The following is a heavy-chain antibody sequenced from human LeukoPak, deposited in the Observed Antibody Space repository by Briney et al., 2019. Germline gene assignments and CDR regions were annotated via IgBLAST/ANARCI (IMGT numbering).Heavy chain of an antibody. D-gene: IGHD6-13*01. J-gene: IGHJ4*02. V-gene: IGHV4-61*02. CDR2: IYTSGST. CDR3: AKRGSNTWSDFDY. CDR1: GGSISSGSYY. Sequence: SETLSLTCTVSGGSISSGSYYWSWIRQPAGKGLEWIGRIYTSGSTNYNPSLKSRVTISVDTSKNQFSLKLSSVTAADTAVYYCAKRGSNTWSDFDYWGQGTLVTVSS.